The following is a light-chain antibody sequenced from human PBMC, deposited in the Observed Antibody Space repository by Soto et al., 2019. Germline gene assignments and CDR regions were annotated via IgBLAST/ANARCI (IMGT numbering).Light chain of an antibody. CDR1: SSNIGSDV. CDR2: NNN. CDR3: ATWDDSLSGVV. V-gene: IGLV1-44*01. J-gene: IGLJ2*01. Sequence: QSVLTQPPSASGTPGQRVTISCSGSSSNIGSDVVNWYQQLPRTAPKLLIYNNNQRPSGVPDRFSGSKSGTSASLAISGLQSEDEADYYCATWDDSLSGVVFGGGTKVTVL.